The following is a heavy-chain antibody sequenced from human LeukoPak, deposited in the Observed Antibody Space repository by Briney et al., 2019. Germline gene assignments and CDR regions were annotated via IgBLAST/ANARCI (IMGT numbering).Heavy chain of an antibody. CDR1: GYTFTSYA. D-gene: IGHD2-15*01. J-gene: IGHJ5*02. CDR2: INAGNGNT. V-gene: IGHV1-3*01. Sequence: ASVKVSCKASGYTFTSYAMHWVRQAPGQRLEWMGWINAGNGNTKYSQKFQGRVTITRDTSASTAYMELSSLRSEDTAVYYCARDMGVVVVAATENWFDPWGQGTLVTVSS. CDR3: ARDMGVVVVAATENWFDP.